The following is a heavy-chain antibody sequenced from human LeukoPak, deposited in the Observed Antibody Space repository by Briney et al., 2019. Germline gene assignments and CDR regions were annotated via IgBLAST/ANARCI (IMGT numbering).Heavy chain of an antibody. D-gene: IGHD3-10*01. CDR3: SVWFGEFAH. CDR1: GGTFSSYA. CDR2: INPNSGGT. J-gene: IGHJ4*02. Sequence: ASVKVSCKASGGTFSSYAISWVRQAPGQGLEWMGGINPNSGGTNYAQRFQGMVTMTRDTSISTAYMDLGSLKSDDTATYFCSVWFGEFAHWGQGTLVTVSS. V-gene: IGHV1-2*02.